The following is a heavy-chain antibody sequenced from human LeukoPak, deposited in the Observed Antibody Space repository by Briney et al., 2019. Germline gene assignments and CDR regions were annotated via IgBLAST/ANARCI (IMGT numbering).Heavy chain of an antibody. CDR3: ARVRYYYESSGYRTLYYFDY. Sequence: SETLSLTCTVSGGSISSYYWSWIRQPPGKGLEWIGYIYYSGRTHYNPSLKSRVTISVGTSKNQFSLKLSSVTAADTAMDYCARVRYYYESSGYRTLYYFDYWGQGTLVTVSA. J-gene: IGHJ4*02. CDR2: IYYSGRT. CDR1: GGSISSYY. V-gene: IGHV4-59*01. D-gene: IGHD3-22*01.